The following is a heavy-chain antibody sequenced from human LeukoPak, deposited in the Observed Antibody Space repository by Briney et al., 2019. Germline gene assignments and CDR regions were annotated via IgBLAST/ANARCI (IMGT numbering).Heavy chain of an antibody. D-gene: IGHD3-22*01. V-gene: IGHV1-46*01. CDR2: INPSGGST. Sequence: ASVKVSCKASGYTFTSYYMHWVRQAPGQGLEWMGIINPSGGSTSYAQKFQGRDNMTSHTSTSTVYMELSRLRSEPTAVYYCAREDYYDSSGHDYWGQGTLVTVSS. J-gene: IGHJ4*02. CDR1: GYTFTSYY. CDR3: AREDYYDSSGHDY.